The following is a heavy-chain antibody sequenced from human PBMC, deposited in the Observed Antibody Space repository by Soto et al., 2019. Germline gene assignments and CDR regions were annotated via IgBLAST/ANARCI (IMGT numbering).Heavy chain of an antibody. CDR3: ARADYGDYAGHYYYGMDV. J-gene: IGHJ6*02. CDR1: GGTFSSYA. D-gene: IGHD4-17*01. CDR2: IIPIFGTA. V-gene: IGHV1-69*13. Sequence: SVKVSCKXSGGTFSSYAISWVRQAPGQGLEWMGGIIPIFGTANYAQKFQGRVTITADESTSTAYMELSSLRSEDTAVYYCARADYGDYAGHYYYGMDVWGQGTTVTVSS.